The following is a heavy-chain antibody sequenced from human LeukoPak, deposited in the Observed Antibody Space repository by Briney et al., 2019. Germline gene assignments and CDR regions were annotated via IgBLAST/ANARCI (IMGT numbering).Heavy chain of an antibody. CDR3: ARDQGYCGGDCRDAFDI. Sequence: ASVKVSCKASGYTFTSYGISWVRQAPGQGLEWMGWISAYNGNTNYAQKLQGRVTMTTDTSTSTAYMELRGLRSDDTAVYYCARDQGYCGGDCRDAFDIWGHGTMVSVSS. J-gene: IGHJ3*02. CDR1: GYTFTSYG. V-gene: IGHV1-18*01. D-gene: IGHD2-21*02. CDR2: ISAYNGNT.